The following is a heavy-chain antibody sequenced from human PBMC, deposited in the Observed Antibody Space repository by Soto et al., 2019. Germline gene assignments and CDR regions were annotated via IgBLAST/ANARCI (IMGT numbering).Heavy chain of an antibody. V-gene: IGHV1-2*04. D-gene: IGHD3-3*01. J-gene: IGHJ6*02. CDR1: GYTFTGYY. CDR3: AIASTSAIFGVVSYYYGMDV. Sequence: ASVKASCKASGYTFTGYYMHWVRQAPGQGLEWMGWINPNSGGTNYAQKFQGWVTMTRDTSISTAYMELSRRRSDDTAVYYCAIASTSAIFGVVSYYYGMDVWGQGSTVTVSS. CDR2: INPNSGGT.